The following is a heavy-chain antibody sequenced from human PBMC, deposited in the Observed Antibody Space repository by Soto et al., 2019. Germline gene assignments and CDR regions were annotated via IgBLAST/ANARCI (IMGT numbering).Heavy chain of an antibody. CDR1: GGSISNYH. Sequence: SETLSLTCNVSGGSISNYHWSWIRQPPGKGLEWIGYICNSGSTNYNPSLKSRVTISVDTSKNQFSLKLSSVTAADTAVYYCARYCSGGSCYEGRSSLFDYWGQGTLVTVSS. V-gene: IGHV4-59*08. J-gene: IGHJ4*02. CDR2: ICNSGST. D-gene: IGHD2-15*01. CDR3: ARYCSGGSCYEGRSSLFDY.